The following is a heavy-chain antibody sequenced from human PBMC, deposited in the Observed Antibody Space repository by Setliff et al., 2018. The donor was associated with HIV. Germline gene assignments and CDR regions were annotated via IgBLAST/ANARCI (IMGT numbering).Heavy chain of an antibody. D-gene: IGHD3-22*01. J-gene: IGHJ1*01. CDR3: VRGVTRDISGYYRDEYFQH. V-gene: IGHV1-18*01. CDR1: GYRFNTYG. CDR2: ISPYNGDT. Sequence: RASVKVSCKASGYRFNTYGISWGRQAPGQGLEWMGWISPYNGDTRFAQSLQGRVTLTTDTSTNTAYMEMRTLRSDDTAVYYCVRGVTRDISGYYRDEYFQHWGQGTPVTVSS.